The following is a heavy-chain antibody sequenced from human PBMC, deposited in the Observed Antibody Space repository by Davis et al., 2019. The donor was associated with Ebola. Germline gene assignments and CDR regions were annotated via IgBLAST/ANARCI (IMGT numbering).Heavy chain of an antibody. CDR2: ITYTGYT. J-gene: IGHJ3*01. V-gene: IGHV4-59*01. CDR3: ARDSVGALDV. Sequence: MPSETLSLTCPVSGGSITGYSWNWIRQSPGKGLEWIGFITYTGYTTYNPSLKSRVSMSVDPSGNHFSLDLKSVTAADTAVYYCARDSVGALDVWGHGTMVTVS. CDR1: GGSITGYS.